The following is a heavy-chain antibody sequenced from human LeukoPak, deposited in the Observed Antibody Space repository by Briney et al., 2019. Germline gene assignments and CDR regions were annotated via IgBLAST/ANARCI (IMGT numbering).Heavy chain of an antibody. D-gene: IGHD3-3*02. J-gene: IGHJ4*02. CDR3: ATPLSLGISDI. V-gene: IGHV3-15*01. CDR1: GFTFSSYG. CDR2: IKSQGDGGTV. Sequence: GGSLRLSCAASGFTFSSYGMHWVRQAPGKGPEWVGRIKSQGDGGTVDYAPAVKGRFTISRLDFGDRLTLFLQMNSLKTEDTAVYYCATPLSLGISDIWGQGALVAVSP.